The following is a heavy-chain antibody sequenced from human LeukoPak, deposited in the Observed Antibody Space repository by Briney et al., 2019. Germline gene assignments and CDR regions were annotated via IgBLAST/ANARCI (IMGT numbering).Heavy chain of an antibody. CDR1: GGSISGHY. CDR2: IFSTGAT. Sequence: SETLSLTCTVSGGSISGHYWTWIRLPPGKGLELIGHIFSTGATHYNPSLRSRVTMSIDTSKNQFSLKLSSVTAADTAVYYCARVSPFLQYYFDYWGQGTLVTVSS. V-gene: IGHV4-59*11. J-gene: IGHJ4*02. D-gene: IGHD4-11*01. CDR3: ARVSPFLQYYFDY.